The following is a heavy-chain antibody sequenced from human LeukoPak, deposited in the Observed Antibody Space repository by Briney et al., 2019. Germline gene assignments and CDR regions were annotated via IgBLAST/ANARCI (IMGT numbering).Heavy chain of an antibody. CDR2: ISTYNGDT. CDR1: GYSFTHYA. CDR3: ARDPSNTSGWYIYFDF. D-gene: IGHD6-19*01. V-gene: IGHV1-18*01. Sequence: ASVKVSCKTSGYSFTHYAISWVRQAPGQGLEWMGWISTYNGDTKYAQKLQGRFTMTSDTSTRTAYMELRSLTSDGTAVYYCARDPSNTSGWYIYFDFWGQGTLVTVSS. J-gene: IGHJ4*02.